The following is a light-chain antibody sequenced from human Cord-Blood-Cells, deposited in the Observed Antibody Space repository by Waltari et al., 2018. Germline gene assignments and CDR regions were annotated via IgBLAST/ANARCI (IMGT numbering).Light chain of an antibody. J-gene: IGKJ4*01. Sequence: DIVMTQSPDSLAVSLGERDTTNCKSSQRVLYSSNNKNYLAWYQQKPGQHPKLLIYWASTRESGVPDRFSGSGSGTDFTLTISSLQAEDVAVYYCQQYYSAPLTFGGGTKVEIK. V-gene: IGKV4-1*01. CDR3: QQYYSAPLT. CDR2: WAS. CDR1: QRVLYSSNNKNY.